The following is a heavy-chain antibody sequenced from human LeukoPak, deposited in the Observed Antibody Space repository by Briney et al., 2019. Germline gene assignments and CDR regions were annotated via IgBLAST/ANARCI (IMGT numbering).Heavy chain of an antibody. Sequence: PSETLSLTCTVSGGSITTYYWSWLRQPAGKGLEWIGRFYVSGSIDYNPSLKSRITISLDKSKNQFSLNLASVTAADTAVYYCARQGGLGTPASGSLEAFDYWGQGTLVTVST. D-gene: IGHD4-23*01. J-gene: IGHJ4*02. CDR2: FYVSGSI. CDR3: ARQGGLGTPASGSLEAFDY. CDR1: GGSITTYY. V-gene: IGHV4-4*07.